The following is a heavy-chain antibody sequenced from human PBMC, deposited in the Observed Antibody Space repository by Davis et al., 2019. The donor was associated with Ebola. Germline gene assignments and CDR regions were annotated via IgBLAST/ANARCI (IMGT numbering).Heavy chain of an antibody. D-gene: IGHD2-2*01. CDR2: IDPSDSYT. V-gene: IGHV5-10-1*01. CDR1: GYSFTSYW. J-gene: IGHJ5*02. Sequence: KVSCKGSGYSFTSYWISWVRQMPGKGLEWMGRIDPSDSYTNYSPSFQGHVTISADKSISTAYLQWSSLKASDTAMYYCARGYCSRSSCPKDWFDPWGQGTLVTVSS. CDR3: ARGYCSRSSCPKDWFDP.